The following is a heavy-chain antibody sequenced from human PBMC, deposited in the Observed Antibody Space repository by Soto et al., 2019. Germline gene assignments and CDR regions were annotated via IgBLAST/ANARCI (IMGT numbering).Heavy chain of an antibody. D-gene: IGHD2-2*02. CDR1: GFTVSSNY. J-gene: IGHJ6*02. V-gene: IGHV3-53*01. Sequence: GGSLRLSCAASGFTVSSNYMSWVRQAPGKGLEWVSVIYSGGSTYYADSVKGRFTIPRDNSKNTLYLQMNSLRAEDTAVYYCARDRVVVVPAAIRVYYYYGMDVWGQGTTVTVSS. CDR2: IYSGGST. CDR3: ARDRVVVVPAAIRVYYYYGMDV.